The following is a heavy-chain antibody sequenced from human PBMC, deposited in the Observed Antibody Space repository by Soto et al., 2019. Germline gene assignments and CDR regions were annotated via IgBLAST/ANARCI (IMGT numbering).Heavy chain of an antibody. CDR2: ISTDGDIT. Sequence: ESGGGLVQPGGSLRLSCAASGFTFSSYGMSWVRQAPGKGLECVSAISTDGDITNYADSVKGRFTISRDNAKNTLYLQMNSLRAEDTAVYYCAKAGSFISRFFDLWGRGTLVTVSS. CDR1: GFTFSSYG. V-gene: IGHV3-23*01. J-gene: IGHJ2*01. D-gene: IGHD3-16*02. CDR3: AKAGSFISRFFDL.